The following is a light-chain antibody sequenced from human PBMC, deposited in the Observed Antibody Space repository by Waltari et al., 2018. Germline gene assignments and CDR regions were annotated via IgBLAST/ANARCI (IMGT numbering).Light chain of an antibody. Sequence: QTVVTQEPSLSVSPGGTVTLTCALSSGSVSSTSYASWYQQTPGQAPRTLVYNIYNRSSGVPDRFSGSMRGNKAALTITGAQAEDESDYYCVLYMGSGIWVFGGGTKLTVL. V-gene: IGLV8-61*01. J-gene: IGLJ3*02. CDR2: NIY. CDR3: VLYMGSGIWV. CDR1: SGSVSSTSY.